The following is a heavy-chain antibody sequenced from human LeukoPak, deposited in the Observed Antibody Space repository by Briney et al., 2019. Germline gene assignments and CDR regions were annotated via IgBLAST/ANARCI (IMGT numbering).Heavy chain of an antibody. D-gene: IGHD3-3*01. J-gene: IGHJ4*02. CDR3: ARGDYDFWSGPTHYDY. Sequence: GGSLRLSCAASGFTFSSYSMNWVRQAPGKGLEWVSSITSSSSYMYYADSVKGRFTISRDNAKNTLYLQMNSLRAEDTAVYYCARGDYDFWSGPTHYDYWGQGILVTVSS. CDR2: ITSSSSYM. V-gene: IGHV3-21*01. CDR1: GFTFSSYS.